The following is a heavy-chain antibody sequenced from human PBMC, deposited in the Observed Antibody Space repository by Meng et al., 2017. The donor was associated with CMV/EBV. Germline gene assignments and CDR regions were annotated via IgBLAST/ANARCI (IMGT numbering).Heavy chain of an antibody. CDR2: IYYSGST. V-gene: IGHV4-61*01. D-gene: IGHD3-3*01. J-gene: IGHJ6*02. Sequence: GSLRLSCTVSGGSVSSGSYYWSWIRQPPGTGLEWIGYIYYSGSTNYNPSLKSRVTISVDTSKNQFSLKLSSVTAADTAVYYCARGGLFWSGYYPYYYYGMDVWGQGTTVTVSS. CDR3: ARGGLFWSGYYPYYYYGMDV. CDR1: GGSVSSGSYY.